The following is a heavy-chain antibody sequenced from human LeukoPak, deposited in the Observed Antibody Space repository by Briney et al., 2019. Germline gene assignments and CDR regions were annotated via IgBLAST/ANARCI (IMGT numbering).Heavy chain of an antibody. Sequence: SETLSLTCTVSGGSISSSSYYWGWIRQPPGKGLEWIGSIYYSGSTYYNPSLKSRVTISVDTSKNQFSLKLSSVTAADTAVYYYASYDFWSGYPMFYWGQGTLVTVSS. J-gene: IGHJ4*02. V-gene: IGHV4-39*01. CDR3: ASYDFWSGYPMFY. D-gene: IGHD3-3*01. CDR1: GGSISSSSYY. CDR2: IYYSGST.